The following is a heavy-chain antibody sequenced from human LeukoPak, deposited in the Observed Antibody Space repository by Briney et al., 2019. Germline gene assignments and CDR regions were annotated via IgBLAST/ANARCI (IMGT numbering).Heavy chain of an antibody. D-gene: IGHD6-13*01. Sequence: GGSLRLSCAASGFTFSRSAMTWVRQTPGKGLDWVSSISSSGNTYYADYVKGRFTISRDNSKNMLYLQMNSLRAEDTAVYYCVKGRISEDGLDFWGQGTLVTVSS. CDR1: GFTFSRSA. J-gene: IGHJ4*02. CDR3: VKGRISEDGLDF. CDR2: ISSSGNT. V-gene: IGHV3-23*01.